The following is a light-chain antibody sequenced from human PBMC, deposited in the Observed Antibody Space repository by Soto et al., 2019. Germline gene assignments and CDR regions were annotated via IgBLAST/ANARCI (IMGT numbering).Light chain of an antibody. V-gene: IGKV3-20*01. CDR1: QSVSSSY. CDR3: QQYGSSPLT. Sequence: EIVLTQSPGTLSLSPGERATLSCRASQSVSSSYLAWYQQKPGQAPRLLIYGASIRVTGTPDRFSGSGSGTDFTLTISRLEPEDFAVYYCQQYGSSPLTFGGGTKVEIK. CDR2: GAS. J-gene: IGKJ4*01.